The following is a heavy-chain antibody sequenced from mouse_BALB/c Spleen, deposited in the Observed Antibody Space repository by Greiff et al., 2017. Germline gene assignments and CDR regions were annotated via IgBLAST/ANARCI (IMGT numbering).Heavy chain of an antibody. CDR1: GYSFTSYW. CDR2: IYPGNSDT. V-gene: IGHV1-5*01. CDR3: TREEDGYYAYFDG. Sequence: EVQLQQSGTVLARPGASVKMSCKASGYSFTSYWMHWVKQRPGQGLEWIGAIYPGNSDTSYNQKFKGKAKLTAVTSASTAYMELSSLTNEDSAVYYCTREEDGYYAYFDGWGQGTTLTVSS. J-gene: IGHJ2*01. D-gene: IGHD2-3*01.